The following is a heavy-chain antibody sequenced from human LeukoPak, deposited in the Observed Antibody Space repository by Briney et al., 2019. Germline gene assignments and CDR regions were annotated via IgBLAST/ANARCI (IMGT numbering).Heavy chain of an antibody. Sequence: SETLSLTCTVSGGSISGSSYYWGWIRQPPGKGLEWIGSIYYSGSTYYNPSLKSRVTISVDTSKNQFSLKLSSVTAADTAVYYCARGRSSDYWGQGTLVTVSS. CDR3: ARGRSSDY. V-gene: IGHV4-39*01. D-gene: IGHD2-15*01. CDR1: GGSISGSSYY. CDR2: IYYSGST. J-gene: IGHJ4*02.